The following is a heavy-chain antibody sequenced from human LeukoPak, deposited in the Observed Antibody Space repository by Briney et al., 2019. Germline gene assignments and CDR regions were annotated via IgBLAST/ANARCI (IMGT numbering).Heavy chain of an antibody. CDR2: IYWDDEK. CDR1: GFSLTTNGVG. D-gene: IGHD3-22*01. V-gene: IGHV2-5*02. J-gene: IGHJ4*02. Sequence: SGPTLVKPTQTLTLTCTFSGFSLTTNGVGVGWIRQPPGKALEGLALIYWDDEKRYSPSLRTRLTITKDTSKSQVVLTLTNMDSVDTATYYCAHLYFYNSGGYSRAFDYWGQGTLVTVSS. CDR3: AHLYFYNSGGYSRAFDY.